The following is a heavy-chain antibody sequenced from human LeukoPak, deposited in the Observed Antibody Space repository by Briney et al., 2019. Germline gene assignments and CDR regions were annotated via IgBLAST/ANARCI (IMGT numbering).Heavy chain of an antibody. D-gene: IGHD2-15*01. CDR2: ISRSGSTK. Sequence: GGSLRLSCAASGFILSNWMGWVRRAPGKGLEWVSSISRSGSTKYYADSVKGRFTISRDNAKNSLFLQMNSLRAEDTAVYYCARVLRYCSGGNCYSGGLGYMDVWGKGTTVTISS. V-gene: IGHV3-11*01. J-gene: IGHJ6*03. CDR1: GFILSNW. CDR3: ARVLRYCSGGNCYSGGLGYMDV.